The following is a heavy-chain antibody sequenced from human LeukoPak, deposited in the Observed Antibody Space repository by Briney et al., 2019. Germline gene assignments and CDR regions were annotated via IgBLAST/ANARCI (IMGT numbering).Heavy chain of an antibody. V-gene: IGHV3-53*05. D-gene: IGHD5-12*01. J-gene: IGHJ3*02. CDR1: GVDVSSNY. CDR3: AKVVARRAFDI. CDR2: IYSGGTT. Sequence: GGSLRLSCAASGVDVSSNYMNWVRQAPGKGLEWVSIIYSGGTTYYADSVKGRFTISRDNSKNTLHLQMNSLRAEDTAVYYCAKVVARRAFDIWGQGTMVTVSS.